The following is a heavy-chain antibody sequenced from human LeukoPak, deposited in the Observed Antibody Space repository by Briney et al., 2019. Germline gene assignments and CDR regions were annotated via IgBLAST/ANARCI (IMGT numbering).Heavy chain of an antibody. V-gene: IGHV3-30*02. CDR1: GFTFSSYG. Sequence: LPGGSLRLSCAASGFTFSSYGMHWVRQAPGKGLEWVAFIRYDGSNKYYADSVKGRFTISRDNSKNTLYLQMNSLRAEDTAVYYCAKKDTAMVLFDYWGQGTLVTVSS. CDR2: IRYDGSNK. D-gene: IGHD5-18*01. J-gene: IGHJ4*02. CDR3: AKKDTAMVLFDY.